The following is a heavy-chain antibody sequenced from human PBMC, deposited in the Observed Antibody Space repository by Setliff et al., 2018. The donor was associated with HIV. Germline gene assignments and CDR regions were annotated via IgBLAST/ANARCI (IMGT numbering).Heavy chain of an antibody. CDR2: SYHSGVT. J-gene: IGHJ1*01. CDR1: GGSISNYY. Sequence: KPSETLSLTCTVSGGSISNYYWSWIRQPPGKGLEWIGFSYHSGVTKYNPSLQTRVRVSVDTSKSHLSLSLTSVTPADTAVYYCTRRQWGTSGYYEFFQQWGQGSLVTVSS. V-gene: IGHV4-59*01. CDR3: TRRQWGTSGYYEFFQQ. D-gene: IGHD3-3*01.